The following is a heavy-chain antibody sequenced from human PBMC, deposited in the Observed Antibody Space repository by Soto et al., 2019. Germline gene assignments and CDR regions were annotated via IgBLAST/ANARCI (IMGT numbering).Heavy chain of an antibody. V-gene: IGHV4-61*01. D-gene: IGHD1-26*01. J-gene: IGHJ4*02. CDR1: GASISSGSHY. CDR3: AKGFGNYWAFDY. CDR2: IYHTGST. Sequence: SETLSLTCTVSGASISSGSHYWSWIRQPPGKGLEWIGYIYHTGSTNYNPSLNSRVTISRDNSKNTLYPQMNSLRAEDTAVYYCAKGFGNYWAFDYWGQGTLVTVSS.